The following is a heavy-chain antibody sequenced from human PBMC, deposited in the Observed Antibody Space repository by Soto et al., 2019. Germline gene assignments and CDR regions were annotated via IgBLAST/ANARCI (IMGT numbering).Heavy chain of an antibody. CDR3: ARDSRGAIGSESYFEMGTATASYYFDY. V-gene: IGHV4-31*03. J-gene: IGHJ4*02. CDR2: IYYSGST. CDR1: GGSISSGGYY. Sequence: QVQLQESGPGLVKPSQTLSLTCTVSGGSISSGGYYWSWIRQHPGKGLEWIGYIYYSGSTYYNPCLISGFTPSVDACNGHFCQRLSCLTAADTAEYYGARDSRGAIGSESYFEMGTATASYYFDYWGQGTLVSVSS. D-gene: IGHD3-10*01.